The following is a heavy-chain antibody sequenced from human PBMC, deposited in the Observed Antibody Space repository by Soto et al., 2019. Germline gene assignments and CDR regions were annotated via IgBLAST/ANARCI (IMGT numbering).Heavy chain of an antibody. D-gene: IGHD3-22*01. J-gene: IGHJ4*02. CDR3: ATAPGNYYYYFDS. V-gene: IGHV1-18*01. CDR2: ISDYNGNA. Sequence: VASVKVSCKASGYIFTSYVITWVRQAPGQGLEWMGRISDYNGNADFAQKFQGRVTMTTDTTTNTAYMELRTLRSDDTAVYYCATAPGNYYYYFDSWRQGTLVTVSS. CDR1: GYIFTSYV.